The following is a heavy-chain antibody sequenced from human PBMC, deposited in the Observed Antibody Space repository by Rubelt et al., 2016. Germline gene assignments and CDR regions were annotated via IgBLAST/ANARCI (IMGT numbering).Heavy chain of an antibody. D-gene: IGHD3-10*01. CDR2: ISYDGSNK. J-gene: IGHJ6*02. Sequence: GGGVVQPGRSLRLSCAASGFTFSSYGMHWVRQAPGKGLEWVAVISYDGSNKYYADSVKGRFTISRDNSKNTLYLQMNSLRAEDTAVYYCARDPGESDYYYYGMDVWGQGTTVTVSS. CDR1: GFTFSSYG. V-gene: IGHV3-30*03. CDR3: ARDPGESDYYYYGMDV.